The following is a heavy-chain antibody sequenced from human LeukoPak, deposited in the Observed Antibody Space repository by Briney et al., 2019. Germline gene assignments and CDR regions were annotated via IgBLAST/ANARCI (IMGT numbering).Heavy chain of an antibody. D-gene: IGHD2-15*01. CDR3: ARDPGRLYCSGDSCAEGGFDY. CDR1: GGSFNGYY. J-gene: IGHJ4*02. Sequence: PSVTLSLTCAGYGGSFNGYYWGWNGQRPGKGREWFGEINHSGSTNYNPSLKSRHNIQLDPSNNQFSLKLSSVTAAATAVYYCARDPGRLYCSGDSCAEGGFDYWRQGTLATVSS. CDR2: INHSGST. V-gene: IGHV4-34*01.